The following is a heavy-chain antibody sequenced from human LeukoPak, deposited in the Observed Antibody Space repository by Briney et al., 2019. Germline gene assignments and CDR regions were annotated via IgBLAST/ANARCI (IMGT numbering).Heavy chain of an antibody. CDR1: GYTFTSYA. V-gene: IGHV7-4-1*02. D-gene: IGHD3-10*01. CDR3: ARASGTLLWFGGLFSRYNWFDP. Sequence: ASVKVSCKASGYTFTSYAMNWVRQAPGQGLEWMGWINTNTGNPTYAQGFTGRFVFSLDTSVSTAYLQISSLKAEDTAVYYCARASGTLLWFGGLFSRYNWFDPWGQGTLVTVSS. J-gene: IGHJ5*02. CDR2: INTNTGNP.